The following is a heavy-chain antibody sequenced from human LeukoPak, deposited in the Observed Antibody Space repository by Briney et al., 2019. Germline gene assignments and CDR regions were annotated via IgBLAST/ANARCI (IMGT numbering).Heavy chain of an antibody. CDR2: IYHSGST. CDR3: ARIGIRYFDWTY. J-gene: IGHJ4*02. CDR1: GGSISSSNW. Sequence: PSETLSLTCAVSGGSISSSNWWSWVRQPPGKGLEWIGEIYHSGSTNYNPSLKSRVTISVDKSKIQFSLKRSSVTAADTAVYYCARIGIRYFDWTYWGQGTLVTVSS. D-gene: IGHD3-9*01. V-gene: IGHV4-4*02.